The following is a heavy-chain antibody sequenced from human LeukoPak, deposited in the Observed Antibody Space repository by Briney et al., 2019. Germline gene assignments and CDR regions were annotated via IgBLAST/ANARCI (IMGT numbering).Heavy chain of an antibody. D-gene: IGHD3-22*01. CDR3: ARGPGDYYDSSGRDY. Sequence: SETLSLTCAVYGGSFSGYYWSWIRQPPGKGLEWIGEINHSGSTNYNPSLKSRVTISVDTSKNQFSLKLSSVTAADTAVYYCARGPGDYYDSSGRDYWGQGTLVTVSS. V-gene: IGHV4-34*01. CDR1: GGSFSGYY. CDR2: INHSGST. J-gene: IGHJ4*02.